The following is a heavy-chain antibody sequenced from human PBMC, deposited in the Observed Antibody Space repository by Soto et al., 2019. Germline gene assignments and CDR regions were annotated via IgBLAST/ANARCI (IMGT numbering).Heavy chain of an antibody. D-gene: IGHD6-13*01. CDR1: GFTFSSYW. J-gene: IGHJ3*01. Sequence: EVQLVESGGGLVQPGGSLRLSCAASGFTFSSYWMSWVRQAPGKGLEWVANIKQDGSETYYVDSVKGRFTISRDNAKNPLYQQMNSVRAEDTAVYYYARSTVDSSRWYPDPWGQGTMVTVSS. CDR2: IKQDGSET. CDR3: ARSTVDSSRWYPDP. V-gene: IGHV3-7*05.